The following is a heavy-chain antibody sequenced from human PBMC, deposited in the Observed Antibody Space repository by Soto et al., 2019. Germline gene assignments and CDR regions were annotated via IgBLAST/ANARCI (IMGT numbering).Heavy chain of an antibody. V-gene: IGHV3-48*02. Sequence: GGSLRLSCIASGFTLSTYSMTWVRQAPGKGLEWLSYISKSSTTINYADSVRGRFTISRDNAKNSVYLEMSSLRDEDSAVYYCARDPPNFYYYGMDVWGQGTTVTVSS. J-gene: IGHJ6*02. CDR1: GFTLSTYS. CDR3: ARDPPNFYYYGMDV. CDR2: ISKSSTTI.